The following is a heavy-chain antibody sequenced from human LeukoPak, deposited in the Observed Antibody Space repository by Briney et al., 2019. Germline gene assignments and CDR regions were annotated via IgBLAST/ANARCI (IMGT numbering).Heavy chain of an antibody. CDR3: AKVLVAATHYLDY. V-gene: IGHV3-23*01. CDR1: GFTFSDYY. D-gene: IGHD2-15*01. Sequence: PGGSLRLSCAASGFTFSDYYMSWVRQAPGKGLEWVSAISGSGGSTYYADSVKGRFTISRDNSKNTLYLQMNSLRADDTAVYYCAKVLVAATHYLDYWGQGTLVTVSS. J-gene: IGHJ4*02. CDR2: ISGSGGST.